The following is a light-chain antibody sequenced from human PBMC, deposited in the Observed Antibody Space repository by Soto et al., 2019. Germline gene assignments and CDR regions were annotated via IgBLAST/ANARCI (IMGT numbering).Light chain of an antibody. J-gene: IGLJ2*01. CDR3: QSWDTSLSGSV. CDR1: SSNIGAGYD. CDR2: GNT. V-gene: IGLV1-40*01. Sequence: QSVLTQPPSVSGAPGQRVTISCTGSSSNIGAGYDVNWYQQLRGTAPKLLIYGNTNRPSGVPDRFSGSKSGTSGSLAISGLQTEDEAEYYCQSWDTSLSGSVFGGGTKLTVL.